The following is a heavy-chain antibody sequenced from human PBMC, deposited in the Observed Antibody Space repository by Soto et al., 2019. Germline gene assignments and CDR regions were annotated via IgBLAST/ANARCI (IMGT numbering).Heavy chain of an antibody. D-gene: IGHD3-16*02. Sequence: EVQLVESGGGLVQPGGSLRLSCAASGFTFISHWIHWVRQTPGKGLVWVSRIDVGGNKRNYADSVKGRFTISRDNAKNTVYLQMNSLRADDTAVYYCVRGSYRKFGMDVWGQGTTV. J-gene: IGHJ6*02. V-gene: IGHV3-74*01. CDR2: IDVGGNKR. CDR3: VRGSYRKFGMDV. CDR1: GFTFISHW.